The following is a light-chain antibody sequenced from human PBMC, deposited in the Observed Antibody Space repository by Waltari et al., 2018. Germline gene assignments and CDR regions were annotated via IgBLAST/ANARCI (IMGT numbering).Light chain of an antibody. CDR3: TSQTLAAVVL. CDR2: DVT. CDR1: GSGIDGYDV. V-gene: IGLV2-14*01. J-gene: IGLJ3*02. Sequence: QPALTQPDSVSGSRGQSITSSRTGIGSGIDGYDVDAWYQQHPGKAPQVIIYDVTNRPSRLSHRFPASQSANTAALPISGLQPEDEGDCYCTSQTLAAVVLFVRGTQVPVL.